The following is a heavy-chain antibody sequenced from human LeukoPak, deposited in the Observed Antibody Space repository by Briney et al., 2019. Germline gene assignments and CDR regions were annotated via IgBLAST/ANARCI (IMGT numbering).Heavy chain of an antibody. CDR1: GFTFSNAW. V-gene: IGHV3-15*01. Sequence: GGSLRLSCAASGFTFSNAWMSWVRQAPGKGLEWVGRIKSKTDGGTTDYAAPVKGRFTISRDDSKNTLYLQMNSLKTEDTAVYYCTTGWKHCDGDCYALFDYWGQGTLATVSS. J-gene: IGHJ4*02. D-gene: IGHD2-21*02. CDR3: TTGWKHCDGDCYALFDY. CDR2: IKSKTDGGTT.